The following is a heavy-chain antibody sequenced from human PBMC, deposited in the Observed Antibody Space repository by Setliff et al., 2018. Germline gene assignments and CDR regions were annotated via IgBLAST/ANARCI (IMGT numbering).Heavy chain of an antibody. CDR2: IHYSGSI. CDR1: GGSISSHY. V-gene: IGHV4-59*11. D-gene: IGHD3-3*01. CDR3: ARASWYYDFWSGSEGSGWFDP. J-gene: IGHJ5*02. Sequence: SETLSLTCTVSGGSISSHYWSWIRQPPGKGLEWVGYIHYSGSINYNPSLKSRVTISVDTSKNQFSLKMTSMTAADTAVYYCARASWYYDFWSGSEGSGWFDPWGQGTLVTVSS.